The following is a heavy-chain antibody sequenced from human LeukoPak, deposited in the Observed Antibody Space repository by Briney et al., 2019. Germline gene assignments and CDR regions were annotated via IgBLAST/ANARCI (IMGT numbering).Heavy chain of an antibody. CDR3: ARRVHSSSWSSYFDY. D-gene: IGHD6-13*01. V-gene: IGHV4-4*07. J-gene: IGHJ4*02. CDR1: GGSISNYY. Sequence: SETLSLTCTVSGGSISNYYWSWIRQPAGKGLEWIGRIYTSGSTDYNPSLKSRVTMSVDTSKNQFSLKLSSVTAADTAVYYCARRVHSSSWSSYFDYWGQETLVTVSS. CDR2: IYTSGST.